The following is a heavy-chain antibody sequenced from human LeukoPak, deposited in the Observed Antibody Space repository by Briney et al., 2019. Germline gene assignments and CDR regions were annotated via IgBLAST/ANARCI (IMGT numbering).Heavy chain of an antibody. CDR3: ARSRRTGKLELPPGFFDP. V-gene: IGHV4-34*01. CDR2: INHSGST. Sequence: PSETLSLTCAVYGGPFSGYYWSWIRQPPGKGLEWIGEINHSGSTNYNPSLKSRVTISVDTSKNQFSLKLSSVTAADTAVYYCARSRRTGKLELPPGFFDPWGQGTLVTVSS. D-gene: IGHD1-7*01. CDR1: GGPFSGYY. J-gene: IGHJ5*02.